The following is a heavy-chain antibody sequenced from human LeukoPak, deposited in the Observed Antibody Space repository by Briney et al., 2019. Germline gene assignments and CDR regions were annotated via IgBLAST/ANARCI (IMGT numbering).Heavy chain of an antibody. CDR2: ISYDGSNK. V-gene: IGHV3-30*18. J-gene: IGHJ6*02. D-gene: IGHD2-21*02. CDR1: GFTFSSYG. CDR3: AKDLSDSLRYGMDV. Sequence: GGSLRLSCAASGFTFSSYGMHWVRQAPGKGLEWVAVISYDGSNKYYADSVKGRFTISRDNSKNTLYLQMNSLRAEDTAVYYCAKDLSDSLRYGMDVWGQGTTVTVSS.